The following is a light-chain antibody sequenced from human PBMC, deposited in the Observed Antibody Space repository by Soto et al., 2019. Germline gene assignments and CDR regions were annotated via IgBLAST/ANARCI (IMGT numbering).Light chain of an antibody. CDR3: ASYTTISTYV. J-gene: IGLJ1*01. CDR2: DVT. V-gene: IGLV2-14*01. CDR1: SSDVGAYNY. Sequence: QAVLTNPASVSGPPGQSITISCTGTSSDVGAYNYVSWYQHHPGKAPRLVIYDVTNRPSGISDRFSGSKSGNTASLTISGLLAEDEADYYCASYTTISTYVFGTGTKVTVL.